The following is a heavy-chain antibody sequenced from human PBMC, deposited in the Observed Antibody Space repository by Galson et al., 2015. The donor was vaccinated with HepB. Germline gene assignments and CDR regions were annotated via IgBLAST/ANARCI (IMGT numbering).Heavy chain of an antibody. V-gene: IGHV4-34*01. CDR2: INHSGST. CDR3: ARHTTWLDY. Sequence: ETLSLTCAVYGGSYSGYYWSWIRQPPGKGLEWIGEINHSGSTNYNPSLKSRVTISVDTSKNQFSLKLSSVTAADTAVYYCARHTTWLDYWGQGTLVTVSS. D-gene: IGHD1-1*01. CDR1: GGSYSGYY. J-gene: IGHJ4*02.